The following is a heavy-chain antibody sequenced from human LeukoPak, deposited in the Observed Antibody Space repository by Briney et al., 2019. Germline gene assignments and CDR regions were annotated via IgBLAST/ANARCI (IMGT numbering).Heavy chain of an antibody. D-gene: IGHD5-24*01. CDR2: INSDGSST. J-gene: IGHJ4*02. CDR1: GFTFSSYW. V-gene: IGHV3-74*01. Sequence: GGSLRLSCAASGFTFSSYWMHWVRQAPGKGLVWVSRINSDGSSTSYADSVKGRFTISRDNAKNTLSLQMNNLRAEDTAVYYCVARDGGYGDYWGQGTLVTVSS. CDR3: VARDGGYGDY.